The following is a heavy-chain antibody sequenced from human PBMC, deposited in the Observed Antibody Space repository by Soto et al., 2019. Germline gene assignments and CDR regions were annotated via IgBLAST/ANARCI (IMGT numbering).Heavy chain of an antibody. V-gene: IGHV3-23*01. Sequence: EVQLLESGGGLVQPGGSLRLSCAASGFTFSSYAMSWVRQAPGKGLEWVSAISGSGGSTYYADSVKGRFTISRDNSKNTLYLQMNSLRAEDTAVYYCALREMVFSGGSCYSLHYYYYYMDVWGKGTTVTVSS. J-gene: IGHJ6*03. D-gene: IGHD2-15*01. CDR3: ALREMVFSGGSCYSLHYYYYYMDV. CDR1: GFTFSSYA. CDR2: ISGSGGST.